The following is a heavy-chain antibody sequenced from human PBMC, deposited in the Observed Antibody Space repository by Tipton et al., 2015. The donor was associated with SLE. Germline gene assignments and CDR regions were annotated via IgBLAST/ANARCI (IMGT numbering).Heavy chain of an antibody. D-gene: IGHD6-13*01. CDR3: AKAHYSNTWYIDS. CDR2: ISDSGDRT. J-gene: IGHJ4*02. CDR1: GFTFSKYV. V-gene: IGHV3-23*01. Sequence: SLRLSCGASGFTFSKYVMTWVRQVPGKGLEWVSAISDSGDRTFYADSVKGRFTISRDNSNNTLYLQMYSLRAEDTAMYHCAKAHYSNTWYIDSWGQGTLVTVST.